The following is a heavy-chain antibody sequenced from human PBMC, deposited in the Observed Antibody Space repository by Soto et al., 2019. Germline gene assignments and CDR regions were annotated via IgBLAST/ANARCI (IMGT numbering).Heavy chain of an antibody. CDR2: MNLDTGGT. V-gene: IGHV1-2*06. D-gene: IGHD5-18*01. CDR1: GYRFTAYY. J-gene: IGHJ4*02. CDR3: ARDGNFAFLGYSFALDF. Sequence: QVQLVQSGAEVKKPGASVRVSCEASGYRFTAYYIHWVRQAPGQGLEWMGRMNLDTGGTTYAQKLHGRVTMTRDTSISTAYMEVSSLKSDDTAMYYCARDGNFAFLGYSFALDFWGQGTLVTVSS.